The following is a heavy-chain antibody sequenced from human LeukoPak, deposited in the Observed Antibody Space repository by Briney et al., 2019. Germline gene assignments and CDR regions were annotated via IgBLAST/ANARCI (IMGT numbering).Heavy chain of an antibody. Sequence: GGSLRLSCAASGFTFSSYEMNWVRQAPGKGLEWVSYISSSGSTIYYADSVKGLFTISRDNAKNSLYLQMNSLRAEDTAVYDCAISYITISGIDYWGQGTLVTVSS. D-gene: IGHD3-9*01. J-gene: IGHJ4*02. V-gene: IGHV3-48*03. CDR3: AISYITISGIDY. CDR2: ISSSGSTI. CDR1: GFTFSSYE.